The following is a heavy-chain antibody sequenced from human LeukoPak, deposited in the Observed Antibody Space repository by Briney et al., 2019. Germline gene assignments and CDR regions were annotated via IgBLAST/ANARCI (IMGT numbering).Heavy chain of an antibody. CDR2: INHSGST. CDR3: ARIYCSSTSCYGMDV. J-gene: IGHJ6*02. V-gene: IGHV4-34*01. Sequence: SETLSLTCAVYGGSFSGYYWSWIRQPPGKGLEWIGEINHSGSTNYNPSLKSRVTISVDTSKNQLSLKLSSVTAADTAVYYCARIYCSSTSCYGMDVWGQGTTVTVSS. D-gene: IGHD2-2*01. CDR1: GGSFSGYY.